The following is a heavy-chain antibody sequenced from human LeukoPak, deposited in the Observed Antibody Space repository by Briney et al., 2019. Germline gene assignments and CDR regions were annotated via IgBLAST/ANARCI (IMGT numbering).Heavy chain of an antibody. J-gene: IGHJ6*03. D-gene: IGHD1-26*01. CDR1: GGSISSYY. CDR2: IYSNGST. CDR3: ARDLRISGTYHYYYYMDV. V-gene: IGHV4-4*07. Sequence: SETLSLTCTVSGGSISSYYWSWIRQPAGKGLEWIGRIYSNGSTNYNPSLKSRVTMSVDTSKNQFSLKLNSVTAADTAVYSCARDLRISGTYHYYYYMDVWGKGTTVTISS.